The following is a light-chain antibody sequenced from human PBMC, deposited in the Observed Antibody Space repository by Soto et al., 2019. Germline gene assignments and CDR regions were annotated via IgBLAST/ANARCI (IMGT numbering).Light chain of an antibody. Sequence: QSVLTQPPSASGTPGQRVTISCSGSSSNIGSNYVYWYQQLPGTAPKLLIYRNNQRPSGVPDLFSGSKSGTSASLAISGLRSEDEDDYYCASWDDSLSGVVFGGGTKLTVL. CDR3: ASWDDSLSGVV. CDR1: SSNIGSNY. CDR2: RNN. V-gene: IGLV1-47*01. J-gene: IGLJ2*01.